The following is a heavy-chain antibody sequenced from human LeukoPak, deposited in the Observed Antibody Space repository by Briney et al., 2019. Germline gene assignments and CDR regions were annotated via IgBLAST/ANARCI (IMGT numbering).Heavy chain of an antibody. CDR2: ISYDGSNK. D-gene: IGHD3-3*01. CDR1: GFTFSSYG. CDR3: AKGHASGPSDY. V-gene: IGHV3-30*18. Sequence: PGGSLRLSCAASGFTFSSYGMHWVRQAPGKGLEWVAVISYDGSNKYYADSVKGRFTISRDNSKNTLYLQMNSLGAEDTAVYYCAKGHASGPSDYWGQGTLVTVSS. J-gene: IGHJ4*02.